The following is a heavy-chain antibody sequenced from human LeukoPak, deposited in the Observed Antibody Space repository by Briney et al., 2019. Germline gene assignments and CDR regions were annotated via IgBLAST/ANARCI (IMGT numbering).Heavy chain of an antibody. V-gene: IGHV3-11*01. CDR3: RGCSSTSCYDY. J-gene: IGHJ4*02. CDR2: ISGSGSTI. D-gene: IGHD2-2*01. Sequence: GGSLRLSCAASGFTFSDYYMSWIRQAPGKGLEWVSYISGSGSTISYADSVKGRFTISRDNAKNSLYLQMDSLRAEDTAVYYCRGCSSTSCYDYWGQGTLVTVSP. CDR1: GFTFSDYY.